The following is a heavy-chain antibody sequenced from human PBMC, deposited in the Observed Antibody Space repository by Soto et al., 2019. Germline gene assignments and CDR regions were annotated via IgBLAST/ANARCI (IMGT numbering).Heavy chain of an antibody. D-gene: IGHD1-20*01. J-gene: IGHJ4*02. V-gene: IGHV3-23*01. CDR2: ITGSGDST. CDR3: AEAISGYNAPLDH. Sequence: EVQLLESGGGLVQPGGSLRLSCAASGFTFSSYAMNWVRQAPGKGLEWVSVITGSGDSTYYADSVKGRFTISRDNSKNTLYVQMSRMRAEDTAEYYCAEAISGYNAPLDHWGQGTRVTVSS. CDR1: GFTFSSYA.